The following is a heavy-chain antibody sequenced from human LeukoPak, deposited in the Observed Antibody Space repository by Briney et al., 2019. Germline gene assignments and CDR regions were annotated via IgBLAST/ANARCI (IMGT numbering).Heavy chain of an antibody. D-gene: IGHD1/OR15-1a*01. CDR3: ASGSGTAFDY. V-gene: IGHV4-39*01. Sequence: SETLSLTCTVSGGSISSSSYYWGWVRQPPGKGLEWIGSIYYSGSTYYNPSLKSRVTISVDTSKNQFSLKLSSVTAADTAVYYCASGSGTAFDYWGQGTLVTVSS. J-gene: IGHJ4*02. CDR2: IYYSGST. CDR1: GGSISSSSYY.